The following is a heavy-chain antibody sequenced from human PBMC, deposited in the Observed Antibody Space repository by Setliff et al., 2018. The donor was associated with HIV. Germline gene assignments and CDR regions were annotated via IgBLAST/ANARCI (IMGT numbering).Heavy chain of an antibody. CDR2: IYTSGST. CDR3: ARFVFGSGYYFDY. V-gene: IGHV4-61*02. CDR1: GGSISRGNYY. Sequence: SETLSLTCTVSGGSISRGNYYWSWIRQPAGKGLEWIGRIYTSGSTNYNPSLKSRVTISVDTSKNQFSLKLSSVTAADTAVYYCARFVFGSGYYFDYWGQGTLVTV. J-gene: IGHJ4*02. D-gene: IGHD3-22*01.